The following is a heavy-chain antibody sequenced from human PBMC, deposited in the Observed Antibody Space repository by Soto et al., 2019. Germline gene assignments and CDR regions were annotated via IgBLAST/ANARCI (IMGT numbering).Heavy chain of an antibody. CDR3: AASYGSGYRALDY. CDR1: GGTFGSNS. V-gene: IGHV1-69*13. CDR2: IIPIFGTT. D-gene: IGHD3-10*01. J-gene: IGHJ4*02. Sequence: SVKVSCKASGGTFGSNSISWVRQAPGQGLEWMGNIIPIFGTTKSSQNFQGRVTITADESTNTAYMELSSLRSEDTAIYYCAASYGSGYRALDYWGQGALVTVS.